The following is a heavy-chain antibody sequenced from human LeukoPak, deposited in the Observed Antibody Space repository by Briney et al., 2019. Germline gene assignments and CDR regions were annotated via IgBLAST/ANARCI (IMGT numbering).Heavy chain of an antibody. CDR2: INHSGST. V-gene: IGHV4-34*01. J-gene: IGHJ6*03. CDR1: GGSFSGYY. CDR3: ARGRVEMATIFLSAPVVYYYMDV. D-gene: IGHD5-24*01. Sequence: SETLSLTCAVYGGSFSGYYWSWIRQPPGKGLEWIGEINHSGSTNYNPSLKSRVTISVDTSKNQFSLKLSSVTAADTAVYYCARGRVEMATIFLSAPVVYYYMDVWGKGTTVTVSS.